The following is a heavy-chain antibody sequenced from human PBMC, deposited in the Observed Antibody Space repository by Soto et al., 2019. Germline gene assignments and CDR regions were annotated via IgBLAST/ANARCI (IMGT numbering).Heavy chain of an antibody. D-gene: IGHD6-13*01. Sequence: GASVKVSCKASGYDFTAYDINWVRQASGQGLEWMGWMNPINGATGFAQRFQGRVSMTRNTATDTAYLDLTGLRSDDTAVYYCGRGPSPRAPAGGTPYYFAMDVWGKGTTVTDSS. J-gene: IGHJ6*04. V-gene: IGHV1-8*02. CDR1: GYDFTAYD. CDR3: GRGPSPRAPAGGTPYYFAMDV. CDR2: MNPINGAT.